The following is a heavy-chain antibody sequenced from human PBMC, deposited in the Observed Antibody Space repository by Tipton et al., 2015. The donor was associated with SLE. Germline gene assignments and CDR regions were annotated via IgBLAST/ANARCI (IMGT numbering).Heavy chain of an antibody. D-gene: IGHD6-13*01. CDR2: ISDSGGTT. CDR3: AKYRSRSWYGGDAFPV. J-gene: IGHJ3*01. CDR1: GFTFGNYA. Sequence: GSLRLSCAASGFTFGNYAMSWVRQAPGKGLEWVSTISDSGGTTYYAHSGKGRFTISRDNSKNALYLQVNSLRAEDTAVYYCAKYRSRSWYGGDAFPVWGQGTMVTVSS. V-gene: IGHV3-23*01.